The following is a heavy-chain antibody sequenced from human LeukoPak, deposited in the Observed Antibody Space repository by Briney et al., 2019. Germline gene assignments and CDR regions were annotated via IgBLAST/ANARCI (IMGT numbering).Heavy chain of an antibody. CDR1: GGSFNGYS. CDR3: ARGPLAFRGVAGIFS. V-gene: IGHV4-34*01. CDR2: IIHSGGT. Sequence: PSETLSLTCAVSGGSFNGYSYTWIRQPPGKGLEWIGEIIHSGGTSYNPSLKSRLTISVDTSRKQFSLKLTSVTAADTALYFCARGPLAFRGVAGIFSWGRGTQVTVSS. D-gene: IGHD6-19*01. J-gene: IGHJ5*02.